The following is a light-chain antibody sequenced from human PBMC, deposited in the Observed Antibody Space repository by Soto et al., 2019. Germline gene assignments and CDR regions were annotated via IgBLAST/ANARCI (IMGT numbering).Light chain of an antibody. Sequence: QSALTQPASVSGSPGQSITISCTGTISDIGTYNYVSWYQQHPGKAPKLIIYEVTNRPSGVSNRFSGSKSGNTASLTISGLQAEDEADYYCNSYAGTSYVFGTGTQLTVL. CDR3: NSYAGTSYV. CDR1: ISDIGTYNY. V-gene: IGLV2-14*01. J-gene: IGLJ1*01. CDR2: EVT.